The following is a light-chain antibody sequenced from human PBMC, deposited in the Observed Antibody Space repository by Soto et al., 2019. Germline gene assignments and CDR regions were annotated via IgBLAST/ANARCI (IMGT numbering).Light chain of an antibody. CDR3: CSYAGSNSLFVL. J-gene: IGLJ2*01. CDR1: SSDIGGYHY. CDR2: EVS. Sequence: QSALTQPPSASGSPGQSVTISCTGTSSDIGGYHYVSWYQQHPGKAPKLMIYEVSKRPSGVPNRFSGSKSGNTASLTVSGLQTEDEADYYCSYAGSNSLFVLFGGGTQLTVL. V-gene: IGLV2-8*01.